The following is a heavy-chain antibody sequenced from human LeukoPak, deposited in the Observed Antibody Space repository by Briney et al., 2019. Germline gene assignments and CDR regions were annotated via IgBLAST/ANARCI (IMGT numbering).Heavy chain of an antibody. J-gene: IGHJ4*02. CDR2: ISYSGSA. Sequence: PSETLSLTCTVSGVSISSYYWRWIRQPPGKGLEWIGYISYSGSANYNPSLKSRVTISVDTSKNQFSLKPSSVTAADTAVYYCARDLTGVTTFGAYFDYWGQGTLVTVSS. D-gene: IGHD4-17*01. CDR1: GVSISSYY. V-gene: IGHV4-59*01. CDR3: ARDLTGVTTFGAYFDY.